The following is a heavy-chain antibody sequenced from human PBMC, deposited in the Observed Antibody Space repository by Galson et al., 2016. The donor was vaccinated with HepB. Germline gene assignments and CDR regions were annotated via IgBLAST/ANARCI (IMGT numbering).Heavy chain of an antibody. CDR2: IYYSGST. V-gene: IGHV4-39*07. J-gene: IGHJ4*02. Sequence: SETLSLTCTVSGGSISSSSSYYWGWIRQPPGKGLEWIGSIYYSGSTYYNPSLKSRVTMSVDKSKNQFSLRLSSVTAADTAVYYCARDLPGNHVFENWGQGTLVTVSS. CDR1: GGSISSSSSYY. D-gene: IGHD4-23*01. CDR3: ARDLPGNHVFEN.